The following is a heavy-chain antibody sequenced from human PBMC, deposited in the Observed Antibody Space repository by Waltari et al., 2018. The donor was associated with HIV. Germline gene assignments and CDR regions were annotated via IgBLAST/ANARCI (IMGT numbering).Heavy chain of an antibody. Sequence: QVQLKESGPGLVKPSETLSLTCTISGDSISTSSFYWGWIRQPPGKGLEWIGSLSSSTFVYYNPFLKSRVSISEDTSKNIISLTLRSVTAADAAVYFCARLGSGTYFSTRIDYWGQGIVVTSPQ. D-gene: IGHD3-10*01. CDR1: GDSISTSSFY. J-gene: IGHJ4*02. CDR2: LSSSTFV. V-gene: IGHV4-39*01. CDR3: ARLGSGTYFSTRIDY.